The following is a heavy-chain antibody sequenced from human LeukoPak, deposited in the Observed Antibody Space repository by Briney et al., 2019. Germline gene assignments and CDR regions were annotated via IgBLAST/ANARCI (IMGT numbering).Heavy chain of an antibody. V-gene: IGHV3-7*01. CDR3: ARDRSSSSWYRDAFDI. Sequence: GGSLRLSCAASGFTFKKYWMNWVRQVPGKGLECLANIKEDGSETYYADSVKGRFSISRDNPKNLLFLQINSLRVEDTAVYYCARDRSSSSWYRDAFDIWGQGTMVTVSS. D-gene: IGHD6-13*01. CDR2: IKEDGSET. CDR1: GFTFKKYW. J-gene: IGHJ3*02.